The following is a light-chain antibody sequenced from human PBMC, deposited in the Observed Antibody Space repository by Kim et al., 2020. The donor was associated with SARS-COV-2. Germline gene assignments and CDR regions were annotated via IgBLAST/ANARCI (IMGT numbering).Light chain of an antibody. V-gene: IGLV2-8*01. CDR3: LSYAGRTNLQ. CDR2: EVN. J-gene: IGLJ2*01. CDR1: GTDVCGYNY. Sequence: GQSVPSSETGTGTDVCGYNYVSCYQQHPGKVPKLLIYEVNKRPSGVPDRFSGSKSGNTASLSVSGLQADDEAHYFCLSYAGRTNLQFGGGTELTVL.